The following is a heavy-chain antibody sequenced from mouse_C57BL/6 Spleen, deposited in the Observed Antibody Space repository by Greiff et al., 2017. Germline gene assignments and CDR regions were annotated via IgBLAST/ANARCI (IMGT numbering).Heavy chain of an antibody. CDR2: IDPSDSYT. CDR3: ARGGYDGGYYFDY. V-gene: IGHV1-69*01. D-gene: IGHD2-2*01. J-gene: IGHJ2*01. CDR1: GYTFTSYW. Sequence: QVQLQQPGAELVMPGASVKLSCKASGYTFTSYWMHWVKQRPGQGLEWIGEIDPSDSYTNYNQQFKGKSTLTVDKSSSTAYMQLSSLTAEDSAVYYCARGGYDGGYYFDYWGQGTTLTVSS.